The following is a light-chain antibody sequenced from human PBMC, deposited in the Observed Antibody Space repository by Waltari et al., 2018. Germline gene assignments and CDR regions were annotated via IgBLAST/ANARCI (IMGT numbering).Light chain of an antibody. CDR3: CSYTDTWV. J-gene: IGLJ3*02. V-gene: IGLV2-23*02. CDR2: EVA. Sequence: QSALTQPASVSGSPGQSIPISCPGTSSDVGSQNLVSWYQQPPGKAPKPIIFEVAKRPSGVSDRFSGSQSGDTASLTISGLQAEDEADYYCCSYTDTWVFGGGTKLTVL. CDR1: SSDVGSQNL.